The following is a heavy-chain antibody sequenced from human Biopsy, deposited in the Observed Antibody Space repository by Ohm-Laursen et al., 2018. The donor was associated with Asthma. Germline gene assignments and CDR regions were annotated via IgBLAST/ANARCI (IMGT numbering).Heavy chain of an antibody. D-gene: IGHD3-3*01. CDR1: DGSISGFY. J-gene: IGHJ4*02. CDR3: ARVFGGWYYFDN. V-gene: IGHV4-59*01. CDR2: IYYTGTT. Sequence: GTLSLTCTISDGSISGFYWNWIRQPPGKGLEWIGYIYYTGTTNYNPSLKSRVSISVDTAENQFSLKLTSVTAADTAVYYCARVFGGWYYFDNWGQGSLVTVSS.